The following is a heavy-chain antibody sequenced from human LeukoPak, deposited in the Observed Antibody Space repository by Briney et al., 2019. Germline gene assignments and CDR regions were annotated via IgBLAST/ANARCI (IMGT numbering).Heavy chain of an antibody. CDR1: GGSISSYY. Sequence: SETVSLTCTVSGGSISSYYWSWIRQPPGKGLEWMGYIYYSGSTNYNPSLKSRVTISVDTSKNQFFLKLSSVTAADTAVYYCARYDWSDAFDIWGQGTMVTVSS. J-gene: IGHJ3*02. CDR2: IYYSGST. V-gene: IGHV4-59*01. CDR3: ARYDWSDAFDI. D-gene: IGHD3-9*01.